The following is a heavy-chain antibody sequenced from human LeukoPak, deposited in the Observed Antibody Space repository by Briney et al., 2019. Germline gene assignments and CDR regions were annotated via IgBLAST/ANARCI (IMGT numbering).Heavy chain of an antibody. CDR3: ARHGGCSSTSCYTRFDP. D-gene: IGHD2-2*02. CDR2: IYNSGTT. CDR1: GDSISSTSYY. V-gene: IGHV4-39*01. Sequence: PSETLSLTCTVSGDSISSTSYYWDWIRQPPGKGLEWIGSIYNSGTTYYNPSLKSRVTISVDTSKNQFSLKLSSVTAADTAVYYCARHGGCSSTSCYTRFDPWGQGTLVTVSS. J-gene: IGHJ5*02.